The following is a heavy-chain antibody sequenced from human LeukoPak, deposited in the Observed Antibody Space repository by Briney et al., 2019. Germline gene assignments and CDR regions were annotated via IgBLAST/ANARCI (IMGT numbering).Heavy chain of an antibody. CDR2: ISSSGSTI. CDR1: GFTFSSYS. J-gene: IGHJ6*04. V-gene: IGHV3-48*04. Sequence: GGSLRLSCAASGFTFSSYSMNWVRQAPGEGLEWVSYISSSGSTIYYADSVKGRFTISRDNAKNSLYLQMNSLRAEDTAVYYCAELGITMIGGVWGKGTTVTISS. D-gene: IGHD3-10*02. CDR3: AELGITMIGGV.